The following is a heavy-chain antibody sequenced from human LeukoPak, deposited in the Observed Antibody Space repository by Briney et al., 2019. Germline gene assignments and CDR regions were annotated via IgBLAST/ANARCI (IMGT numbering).Heavy chain of an antibody. D-gene: IGHD3-22*01. CDR1: GFTFSGYW. J-gene: IGHJ4*02. Sequence: GVSLRLSCAASGFTFSGYWMHWVRQAPGKGLVWVSRTNRDDSDTSYADSVKGRFTISRDKAKSTLYLQMNSLRVEDTAVYYCARSANYFDTSGQDYWGQGTLVTVSS. CDR2: TNRDDSDT. V-gene: IGHV3-74*01. CDR3: ARSANYFDTSGQDY.